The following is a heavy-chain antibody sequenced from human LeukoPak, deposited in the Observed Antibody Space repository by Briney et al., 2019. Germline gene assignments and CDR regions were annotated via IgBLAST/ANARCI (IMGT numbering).Heavy chain of an antibody. Sequence: PGGSLRLSCSASGFTFSSYWMIWVRQAPGKGLEWVANINQVGSEQYYADSVKGRFTISRDNAKISLNLQMNSLRAEDTAIYYCARRYYDFLSGYYNWYFDLWGRGTLVTVSS. D-gene: IGHD3-3*01. CDR3: ARRYYDFLSGYYNWYFDL. CDR1: GFTFSSYW. J-gene: IGHJ2*01. CDR2: INQVGSEQ. V-gene: IGHV3-7*05.